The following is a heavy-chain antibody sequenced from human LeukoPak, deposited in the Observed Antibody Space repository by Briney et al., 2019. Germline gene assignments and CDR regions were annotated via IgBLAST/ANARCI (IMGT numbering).Heavy chain of an antibody. V-gene: IGHV4-4*07. D-gene: IGHD5-12*01. J-gene: IGHJ4*02. Sequence: NPSETLSLTCTVSGGSISYFYWSWIRQPAGKGLEWIGRIYTSGSTNYNPSLKSRVTMSVDTSKNQFSLKLSSVTAADTAVYYCARGRGYSGYDWYDYWGQGTLVTVSS. CDR2: IYTSGST. CDR1: GGSISYFY. CDR3: ARGRGYSGYDWYDY.